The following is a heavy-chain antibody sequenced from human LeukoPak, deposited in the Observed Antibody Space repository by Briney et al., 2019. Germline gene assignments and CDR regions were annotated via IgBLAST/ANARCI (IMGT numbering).Heavy chain of an antibody. V-gene: IGHV3-48*02. CDR1: GFTFSTYN. Sequence: GGSLRLSCAASGFTFSTYNMNWVRQAQGKGLEWISFITSTSSTIYYADSVKGRFTISRDNAMNSLYLQMNSLRDEDTAVYYCAKSMVRGVIPDYWGQGTLVTVSS. D-gene: IGHD3-10*01. J-gene: IGHJ4*02. CDR3: AKSMVRGVIPDY. CDR2: ITSTSSTI.